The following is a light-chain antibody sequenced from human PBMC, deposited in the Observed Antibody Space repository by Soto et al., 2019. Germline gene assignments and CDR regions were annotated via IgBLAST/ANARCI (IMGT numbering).Light chain of an antibody. CDR1: SSDIGGYNY. Sequence: QSALTQPPSASGSPGQSVTISCTGTSSDIGGYNYVSWYQQNPGKAPKLMIYDVSKRPSGVPDRFSGSKSGNPASLTVSGFQAGDEADSYCCSHAGSNYVFRTGTQVTGL. J-gene: IGLJ1*01. CDR3: CSHAGSNYV. CDR2: DVS. V-gene: IGLV2-8*01.